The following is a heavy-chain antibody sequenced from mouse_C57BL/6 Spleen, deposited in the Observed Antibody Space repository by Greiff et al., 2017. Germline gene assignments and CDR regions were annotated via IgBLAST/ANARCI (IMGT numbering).Heavy chain of an antibody. Sequence: DVQLVESGGGLVKPGGSLKLSCAASGFTFSDYGMHWVRQAPEKGLEWVAYISSGSSTIYYADTVKGRFTISRDNAKNTLFLQMTSLRSEDTAMYYCERDRGSSDGGYYAMDYWGQGTSVTVSS. CDR2: ISSGSSTI. J-gene: IGHJ4*01. D-gene: IGHD1-1*01. V-gene: IGHV5-17*01. CDR3: ERDRGSSDGGYYAMDY. CDR1: GFTFSDYG.